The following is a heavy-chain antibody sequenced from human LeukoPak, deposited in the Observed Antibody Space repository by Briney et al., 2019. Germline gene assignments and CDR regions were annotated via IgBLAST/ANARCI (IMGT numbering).Heavy chain of an antibody. D-gene: IGHD5-12*01. CDR2: ISYDGSNK. CDR1: GFTFSSYA. Sequence: GGSLRLSCAASGFTFSSYAMHWVRQAPGKGLEWVAVISYDGSNKYYADSVKGRFTISRDNSKNTLYLQMNSLRAEDTAVYYCARDLDYSGCVYDYWGQGTLVTVSS. J-gene: IGHJ4*02. CDR3: ARDLDYSGCVYDY. V-gene: IGHV3-30-3*01.